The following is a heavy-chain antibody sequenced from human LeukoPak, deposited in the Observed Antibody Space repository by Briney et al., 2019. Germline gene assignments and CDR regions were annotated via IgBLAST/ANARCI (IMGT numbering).Heavy chain of an antibody. V-gene: IGHV3-15*01. CDR2: IKSKTGGATT. CDR1: GFTFSNAA. CDR3: TTSPVWFGELSFDY. D-gene: IGHD3-10*01. Sequence: GGSLRLSCAASGFTFSNAAMSWVRQAPGKGLEWVGRIKSKTGGATTNYAAPVKGRFTISRYDTKNTLYLQMNSLKTADKAVYYCTTSPVWFGELSFDYWGQGTLVTVSS. J-gene: IGHJ4*02.